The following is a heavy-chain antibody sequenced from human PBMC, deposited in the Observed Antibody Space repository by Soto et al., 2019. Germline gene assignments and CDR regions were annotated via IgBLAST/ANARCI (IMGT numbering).Heavy chain of an antibody. D-gene: IGHD6-19*01. J-gene: IGHJ4*02. CDR3: ARGGKTSGWYWGFDY. V-gene: IGHV4-59*01. Sequence: SETLSLTCTVSGGSITDYYWNWIRQPPGKGLEWIGYIYYNGRPDYNPSLKSRVTVSIDRSKNHFSLILNSVSAADTAMYFCARGGKTSGWYWGFDYWSLGTLVTVPQ. CDR1: GGSITDYY. CDR2: IYYNGRP.